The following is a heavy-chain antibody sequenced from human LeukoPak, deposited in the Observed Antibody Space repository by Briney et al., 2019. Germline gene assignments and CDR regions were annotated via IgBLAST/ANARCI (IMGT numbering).Heavy chain of an antibody. Sequence: PSDTLSLTCAVSGYSITSSSWWGWIRQPPGKGLEWIGYIYHSGTTYYNPSLQSRVTMSVDTSKNQFSLKLSSVTAVDTAVYYCARKVNVYYYFDYWGQGTLVTVSS. D-gene: IGHD3-10*01. V-gene: IGHV4-28*01. CDR2: IYHSGTT. CDR3: ARKVNVYYYFDY. CDR1: GYSITSSSW. J-gene: IGHJ4*02.